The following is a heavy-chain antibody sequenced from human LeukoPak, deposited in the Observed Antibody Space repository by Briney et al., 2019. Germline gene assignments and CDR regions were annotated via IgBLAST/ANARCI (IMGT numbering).Heavy chain of an antibody. D-gene: IGHD6-13*01. Sequence: SETLSLTCTVSGGSISSSSYYWGWIRQPPGKGLEWIGSIYYSGSTYYNPSLKSRVTISVDTSKNQFSLKLSSVTAADTAVYYCARAPIAAAGHYYYYGMDVWGQGTTVTVSS. CDR3: ARAPIAAAGHYYYYGMDV. CDR2: IYYSGST. V-gene: IGHV4-39*07. CDR1: GGSISSSSYY. J-gene: IGHJ6*02.